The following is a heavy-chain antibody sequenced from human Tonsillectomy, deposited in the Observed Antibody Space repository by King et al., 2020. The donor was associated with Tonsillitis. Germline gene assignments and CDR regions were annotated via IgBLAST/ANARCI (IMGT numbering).Heavy chain of an antibody. J-gene: IGHJ6*03. CDR2: VYYSGST. V-gene: IGHV4-39*01. CDR1: GGSISNGFYS. Sequence: LQLQESGPGLVKPSETLSLTCTVSGGSISNGFYSWGWIRQPPGKGLEWIGSVYYSGSTYYNPSLKSRVTISVDTSNNQFPLKLSPVTAADTAVYYCARQTCGGDCSRRYYYYYYMDVWGKGTTVTVSS. D-gene: IGHD2-21*02. CDR3: ARQTCGGDCSRRYYYYYYMDV.